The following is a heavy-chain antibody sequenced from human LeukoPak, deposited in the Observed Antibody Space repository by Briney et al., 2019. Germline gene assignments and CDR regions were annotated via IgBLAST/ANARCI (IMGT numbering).Heavy chain of an antibody. CDR3: ARRGSRGDY. V-gene: IGHV4-34*01. CDR2: INHSGST. CDR1: GGSFSGYY. Sequence: SETLSLTCAVYGGSFSGYYWSWIRQPPGKGLEWIGEINHSGSTNYNPSLKSRVTISVDTSKNQFSLKLSSVTAADTAVYYCARRGSRGDYWGQGTLVTVSS. J-gene: IGHJ4*02. D-gene: IGHD1-26*01.